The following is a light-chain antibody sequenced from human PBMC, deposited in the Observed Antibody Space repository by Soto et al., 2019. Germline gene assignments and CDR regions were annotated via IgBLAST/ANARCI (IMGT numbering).Light chain of an antibody. CDR3: SSYADSNSKV. J-gene: IGLJ3*02. Sequence: QSVLTQPPSASGSPGQSVTISCTGTSSDIGAYNSVSWYQQHPGKAPKVMIYENNKRPSGVPDRFSGSKSGNTASLTVSGLQAEDEADYYCSSYADSNSKVFGGGTKVTVL. CDR2: ENN. V-gene: IGLV2-8*01. CDR1: SSDIGAYNS.